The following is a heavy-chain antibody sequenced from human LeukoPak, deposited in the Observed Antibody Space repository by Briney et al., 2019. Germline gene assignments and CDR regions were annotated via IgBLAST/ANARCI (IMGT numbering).Heavy chain of an antibody. V-gene: IGHV3-48*03. CDR1: GFTFSSYE. CDR2: SSSSGSNI. J-gene: IGHJ4*02. Sequence: GGSLRLSCAASGFTFSSYEMNWVRHAPGKGLEWVSYSSSSGSNIYYAASVKDRFTIPRDNAKISLYLQMNSLRAEDTAVYYCARESVRYCSGGTCYSRRGFDYWGQGTLVTVSS. D-gene: IGHD2-15*01. CDR3: ARESVRYCSGGTCYSRRGFDY.